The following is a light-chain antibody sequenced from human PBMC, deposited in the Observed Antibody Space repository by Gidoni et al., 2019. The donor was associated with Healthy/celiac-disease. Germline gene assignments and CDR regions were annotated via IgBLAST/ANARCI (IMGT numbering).Light chain of an antibody. CDR3: NSRDSSGNHLVV. J-gene: IGLJ2*01. V-gene: IGLV3-19*01. Sequence: SSELTQDPAVSVALGQTVRITCQGDSLRSYYASWYQQKPRQAPVLVIYGKNNRPSGIPDRFSGSSSGNTASLTITGAQAEDEADYYCNSRDSSGNHLVVFGGGTKLTVL. CDR2: GKN. CDR1: SLRSYY.